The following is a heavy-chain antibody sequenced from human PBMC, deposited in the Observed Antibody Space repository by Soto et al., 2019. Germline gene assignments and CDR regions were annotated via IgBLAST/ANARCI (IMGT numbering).Heavy chain of an antibody. CDR1: GFSLTTSGVG. CDR2: IYWDDDK. Sequence: QITLNESGPTQVKPRQTLTLTCTFSGFSLTTSGVGVGWIRQSPGKAPEWLALIYWDDDKRYSPSLKSRLTITKDTPKNQVVLTMADLDPADTATYYCAHRVLRTVFGLVTTTAIYFDFWGQGPPVAVSS. CDR3: AHRVLRTVFGLVTTTAIYFDF. D-gene: IGHD3-3*01. J-gene: IGHJ4*02. V-gene: IGHV2-5*02.